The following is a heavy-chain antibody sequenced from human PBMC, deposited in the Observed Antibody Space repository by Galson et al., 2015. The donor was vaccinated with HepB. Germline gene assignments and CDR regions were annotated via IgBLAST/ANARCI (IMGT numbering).Heavy chain of an antibody. CDR1: GFAFSSYA. J-gene: IGHJ4*02. CDR3: AKEGVVTQSVSLYFFDY. D-gene: IGHD2-21*02. Sequence: SLRLSCAASGFAFSSYAMGWVRQAPGKGLEWVSTVSGSGGSTYYAESVRGRFTISRDNSQNTLSLQMNSLRAEDTAVYYCAKEGVVTQSVSLYFFDYWGQGTLVTVSS. CDR2: VSGSGGST. V-gene: IGHV3-23*01.